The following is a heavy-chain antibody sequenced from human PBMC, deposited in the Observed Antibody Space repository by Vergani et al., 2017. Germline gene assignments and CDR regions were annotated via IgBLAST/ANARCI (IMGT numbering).Heavy chain of an antibody. D-gene: IGHD3-22*01. CDR1: GFTFSSYW. Sequence: EVQLVESGGGFVQPGGSLRLSCAASGFTFSSYWMHWVRQAPGKGLVWVSRINSDGSSTSYADSVKGRFTISRDNAKNTLYLQMNSLRAEDTAVYYCARDSETSITMIVALLGAGYGMDVWGQGTTVTVSS. J-gene: IGHJ6*02. CDR3: ARDSETSITMIVALLGAGYGMDV. V-gene: IGHV3-74*01. CDR2: INSDGSST.